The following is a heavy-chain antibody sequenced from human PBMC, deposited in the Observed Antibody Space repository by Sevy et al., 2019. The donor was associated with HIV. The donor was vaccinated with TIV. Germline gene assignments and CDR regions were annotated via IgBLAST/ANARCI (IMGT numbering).Heavy chain of an antibody. V-gene: IGHV3-15*01. J-gene: IGHJ6*02. Sequence: GGSLRLSCAASGFTFNNAWMTWVRQAPGKGLEWVGRIKTKTDGGTTEYAAPVKGRFTISRDDSKNTLYLQMNSLKTEDTAVYYCTADRWDLRVHYYYYGMDVWGQGTTVTVSS. CDR3: TADRWDLRVHYYYYGMDV. D-gene: IGHD1-26*01. CDR1: GFTFNNAW. CDR2: IKTKTDGGTT.